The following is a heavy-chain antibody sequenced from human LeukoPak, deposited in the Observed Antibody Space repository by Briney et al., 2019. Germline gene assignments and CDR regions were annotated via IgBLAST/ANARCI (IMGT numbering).Heavy chain of an antibody. CDR1: GDSIRSYY. Sequence: SETLSLTCSVSGDSIRSYYWNWIRQSPEKGLEWIGNIHNSGRTEYNPSLRSRVTISVDTSKTQFSLRLSSVTAADTAVYYCARGDSTEGLHYWGQGTLVTVSS. J-gene: IGHJ4*02. CDR2: IHNSGRT. CDR3: ARGDSTEGLHY. D-gene: IGHD2-21*02. V-gene: IGHV4-59*08.